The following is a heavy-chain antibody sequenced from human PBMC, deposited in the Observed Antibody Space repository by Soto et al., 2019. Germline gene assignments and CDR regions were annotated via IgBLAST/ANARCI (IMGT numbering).Heavy chain of an antibody. V-gene: IGHV1-46*03. J-gene: IGHJ5*02. D-gene: IGHD2-15*01. CDR1: GYTFTNYY. CDR2: INPSGGST. Sequence: GASVKVSCKASGYTFTNYYMHWVRQAPGQGPEWMGMINPSGGSTIYTQKFQGRVTMTRDTSTGTVYMGLSSLRSEDTAVYYCTRSLGYCSGGTCYFGGNWFDPWGQGSLVTVSS. CDR3: TRSLGYCSGGTCYFGGNWFDP.